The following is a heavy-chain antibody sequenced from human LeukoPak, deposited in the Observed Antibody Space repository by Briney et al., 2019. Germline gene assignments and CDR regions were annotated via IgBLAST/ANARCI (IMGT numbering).Heavy chain of an antibody. V-gene: IGHV4-59*11. Sequence: PSETLSLTCTVSGDSISSHYWSWIRQPPGKGLEWIGYIYYSGSTNYTPSLKSRVTISVDTSKNQFSLKLSSVTAADTAVYYCARGGTHYDYWGQGTLVTVSS. CDR1: GDSISSHY. J-gene: IGHJ4*02. CDR2: IYYSGST. CDR3: ARGGTHYDY. D-gene: IGHD1-26*01.